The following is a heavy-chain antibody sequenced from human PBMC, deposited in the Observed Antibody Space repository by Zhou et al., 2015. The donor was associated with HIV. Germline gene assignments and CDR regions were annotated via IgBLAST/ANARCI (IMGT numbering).Heavy chain of an antibody. D-gene: IGHD7-27*01. CDR2: IYNGNT. J-gene: IGHJ2*01. V-gene: IGHV1-18*01. CDR1: GGTFGSYA. CDR3: AREGWGSWYFDL. Sequence: QVQLVQSGAVVKKPGSSVKVSCQASGGTFGSYAINWVRQVPGQGLEWMGWIYNGNTNYAQKFQGRVTMTTDTSTSTGYMELRSLRSEDTAVYYCAREGWGSWYFDLWGRGTLVSVSP.